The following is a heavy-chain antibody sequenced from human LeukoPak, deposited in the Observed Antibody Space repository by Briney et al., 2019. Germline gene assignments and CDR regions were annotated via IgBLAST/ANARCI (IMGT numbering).Heavy chain of an antibody. V-gene: IGHV4-4*02. CDR3: ARDRYGYSGYDSYNWFDP. CDR2: IYHSGST. D-gene: IGHD5-12*01. Sequence: SETLSLTCAVSGGSISSSNWWSWVRQPPGKGLEWIGEIYHSGSTNYNPSLKSRVTISVDKSKNQFSLKLSSVTAADTAVYYCARDRYGYSGYDSYNWFDPWGQGTLVTVSS. J-gene: IGHJ5*02. CDR1: GGSISSSNW.